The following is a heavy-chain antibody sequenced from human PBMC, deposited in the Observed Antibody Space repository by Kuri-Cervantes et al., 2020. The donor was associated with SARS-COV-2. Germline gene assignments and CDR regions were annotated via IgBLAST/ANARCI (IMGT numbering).Heavy chain of an antibody. CDR1: GFTFSSYA. V-gene: IGHV3-30-3*01. Sequence: GGSLRLSCAASGFTFSSYAMHWVRQAPGKGLEWVAVISYDGSNKYYADSVKGRFTISRDNSKNTLYLQMNSLRAEDTAVYYCAKDLRRGYSYGYGDYWGQGILVTVSS. CDR2: ISYDGSNK. J-gene: IGHJ4*02. CDR3: AKDLRRGYSYGYGDY. D-gene: IGHD5-18*01.